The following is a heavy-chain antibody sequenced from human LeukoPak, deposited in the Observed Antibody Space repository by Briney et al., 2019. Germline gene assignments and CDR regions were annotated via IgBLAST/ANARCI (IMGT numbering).Heavy chain of an antibody. Sequence: PGGSLRLSCAASGFTFSSYNMNWVRQAPGRGLEWVSSISSSSSYIYYADSVKGRFTISRDNAKNSLYLQMNSLRVEDTAVYYCARVPASGDWNDGYWGQGTLVTVSS. CDR3: ARVPASGDWNDGY. CDR1: GFTFSSYN. D-gene: IGHD1-1*01. CDR2: ISSSSSYI. V-gene: IGHV3-21*01. J-gene: IGHJ4*02.